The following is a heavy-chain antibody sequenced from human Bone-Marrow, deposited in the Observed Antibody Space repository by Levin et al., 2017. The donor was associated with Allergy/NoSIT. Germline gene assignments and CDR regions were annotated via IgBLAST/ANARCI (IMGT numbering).Heavy chain of an antibody. Sequence: GGSLILSCEGSGFTFSNYWIHWVRQAPGKGLVWVSRINSDGTFRSSADSVRGRFTTLRDNAKSTVYLQMNSLRAEDTAVYYCARLGEGVDNWGQGTLVTVS. V-gene: IGHV3-74*01. CDR2: INSDGTFR. CDR1: GFTFSNYW. CDR3: ARLGEGVDN. D-gene: IGHD3-10*01. J-gene: IGHJ4*02.